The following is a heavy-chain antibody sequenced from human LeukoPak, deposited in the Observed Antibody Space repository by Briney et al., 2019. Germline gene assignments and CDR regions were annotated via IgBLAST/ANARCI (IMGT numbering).Heavy chain of an antibody. CDR2: ISYDGSNK. Sequence: PGGSLRLSCAASGFTFSSYAMHWVRQPPGKGLEWVAVISYDGSNKYYADSVKGRFTISRDNSKNTLYLQMNSLRAEDTAVYYCARVPTHYYYGMDVWGQGTTVTVSS. D-gene: IGHD4-11*01. J-gene: IGHJ6*02. CDR3: ARVPTHYYYGMDV. V-gene: IGHV3-30-3*01. CDR1: GFTFSSYA.